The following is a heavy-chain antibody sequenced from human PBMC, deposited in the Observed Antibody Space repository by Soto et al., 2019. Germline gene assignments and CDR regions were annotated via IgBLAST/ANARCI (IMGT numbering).Heavy chain of an antibody. CDR3: ARENGRYYYGSGSYVDS. CDR2: IKQDGSEK. V-gene: IGHV3-7*05. D-gene: IGHD3-10*01. Sequence: EVQLVESGGGLVQPGGSLRLSCAASGFTFSSYWMSWVRQAPGKGLEWVANIKQDGSEKYYVDSVKGRFTISRDNAKNSLYLQMNSLRAEDTAVYYCARENGRYYYGSGSYVDSWGQGTLVTVSS. J-gene: IGHJ4*02. CDR1: GFTFSSYW.